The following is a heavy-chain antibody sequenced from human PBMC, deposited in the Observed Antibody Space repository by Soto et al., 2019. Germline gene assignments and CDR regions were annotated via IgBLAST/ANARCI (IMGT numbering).Heavy chain of an antibody. CDR1: GGSISSYY. Sequence: SETLSLTCTVSGGSISSYYWSWIRQPPGKGLEWIGYICYSGSTNYNPSLKSRVTISVDTSKNQFSLKLSSVTAADTAVYYCARHVAATEPDYMDVWGKGTTVTVSS. CDR3: ARHVAATEPDYMDV. CDR2: ICYSGST. V-gene: IGHV4-59*08. J-gene: IGHJ6*03. D-gene: IGHD2-15*01.